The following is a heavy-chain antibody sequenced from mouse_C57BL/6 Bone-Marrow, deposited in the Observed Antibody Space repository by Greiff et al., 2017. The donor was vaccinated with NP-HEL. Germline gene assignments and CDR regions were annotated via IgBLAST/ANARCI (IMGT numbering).Heavy chain of an antibody. V-gene: IGHV1-59*01. D-gene: IGHD3-2*02. CDR3: ASSSGTGY. J-gene: IGHJ2*01. CDR1: GYTFTSYW. CDR2: IDPSDSYT. Sequence: VQLQQSGAELVRPGTSVKLSCKASGYTFTSYWMHWVKQRPGQGLEWIGVIDPSDSYTNYNQKFKGKATLTVDTSSSTAYMQLSSLTSEDSAVYYCASSSGTGYWGQGTTLTVSS.